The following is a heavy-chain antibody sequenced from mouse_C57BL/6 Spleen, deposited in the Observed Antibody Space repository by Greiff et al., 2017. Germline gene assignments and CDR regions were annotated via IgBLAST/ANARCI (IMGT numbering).Heavy chain of an antibody. CDR1: GFNIKDDY. CDR2: IDPENGDT. D-gene: IGHD2-4*01. CDR3: TTGDYDAAGYYYAMDY. J-gene: IGHJ4*01. Sequence: EVQLVESGAELVRPGASVKLSCTASGFNIKDDYMHWVKQRPEQGLEWIGWIDPENGDTEYASKFQGKATITADTSSNTAYLQLSSLTSEDTAVYYCTTGDYDAAGYYYAMDYWGQGTSVTVSS. V-gene: IGHV14-4*01.